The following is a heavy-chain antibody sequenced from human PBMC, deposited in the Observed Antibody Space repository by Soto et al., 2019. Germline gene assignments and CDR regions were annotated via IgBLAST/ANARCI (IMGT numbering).Heavy chain of an antibody. D-gene: IGHD6-6*01. CDR2: IIPIFGTA. J-gene: IGHJ5*02. V-gene: IGHV1-69*01. Sequence: QVQLVQSGAEVKKPGSSVKLSCKASGGTFSSYAISWVRQAPGQGLEWMGGIIPIFGTANYAQKFQGRVTITADESTSTAYMELSSLRSEDTAVYYCARHIAARLPFYWFDPWGQGTLVTVSS. CDR1: GGTFSSYA. CDR3: ARHIAARLPFYWFDP.